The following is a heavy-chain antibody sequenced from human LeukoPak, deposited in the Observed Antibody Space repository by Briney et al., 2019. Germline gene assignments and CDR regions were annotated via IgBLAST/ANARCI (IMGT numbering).Heavy chain of an antibody. CDR1: GFTSSSYW. J-gene: IGHJ4*02. CDR3: ASHENDYYDSSGYYY. Sequence: PGGSLRLSCAASGFTSSSYWMSWVRQAPGKGLEWVANIKQDGSEKYYVDSVKGRFTISRDNAKNSLYLQMNSLRAEDTAVYYCASHENDYYDSSGYYYWGQGTLVTVSS. D-gene: IGHD3-22*01. CDR2: IKQDGSEK. V-gene: IGHV3-7*01.